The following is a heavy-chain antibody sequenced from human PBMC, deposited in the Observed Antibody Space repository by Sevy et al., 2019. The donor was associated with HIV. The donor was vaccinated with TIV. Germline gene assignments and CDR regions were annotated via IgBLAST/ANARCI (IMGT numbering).Heavy chain of an antibody. D-gene: IGHD3-3*01. CDR3: AREVGGFNWRPYYFDS. Sequence: GGSLRLSCAASGFTFTDYWMSWVRQTPGKGLEWVATIKQDESEKYYVDSVKGRFAISRDNDKNSVSLQMNGLRVEDAALYYCAREVGGFNWRPYYFDSWGQGTLVTVSS. CDR2: IKQDESEK. V-gene: IGHV3-7*01. J-gene: IGHJ4*02. CDR1: GFTFTDYW.